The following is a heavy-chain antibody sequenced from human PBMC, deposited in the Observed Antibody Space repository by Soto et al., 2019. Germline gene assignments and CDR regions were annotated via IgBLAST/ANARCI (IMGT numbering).Heavy chain of an antibody. D-gene: IGHD6-19*01. CDR1: GFTVSSNY. V-gene: IGHV3-30-3*01. CDR3: ASAGHSSGPFYFDF. CDR2: ISDDGSNT. Sequence: PGGSLRLSCAASGFTVSSNYMSWVRQAPGKGLEWVAVISDDGSNTNYADSAKGRFTISRDNFKNTLYLQTNSLRAEDTAVYYCASAGHSSGPFYFDFWGHGTLVTVSS. J-gene: IGHJ4*01.